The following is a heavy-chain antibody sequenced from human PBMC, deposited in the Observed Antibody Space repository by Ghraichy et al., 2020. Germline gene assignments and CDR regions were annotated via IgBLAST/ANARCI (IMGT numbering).Heavy chain of an antibody. D-gene: IGHD2-8*01. CDR1: GYTFTSYG. CDR2: ISAYNGNT. J-gene: IGHJ6*02. CDR3: ARRSHCTNGVCYTSYYYYYGMDV. V-gene: IGHV1-18*01. Sequence: VKVSCKASGYTFTSYGISWVRQAPGQGLEWMGWISAYNGNTNYAQKLQGRVTMTTDTSTSTAYMELRSLRSDDTAVYYCARRSHCTNGVCYTSYYYYYGMDVWGQGTTVTVSS.